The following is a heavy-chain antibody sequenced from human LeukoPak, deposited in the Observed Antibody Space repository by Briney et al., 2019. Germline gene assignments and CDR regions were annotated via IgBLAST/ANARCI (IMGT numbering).Heavy chain of an antibody. D-gene: IGHD4-17*01. V-gene: IGHV3-23*01. CDR3: AKGRNRDYGDYWRTFDP. J-gene: IGHJ5*02. CDR2: ISGSGGST. CDR1: GFTFSSYA. Sequence: QPGGSLRLSCAASGFTFSSYAMSWVRQAPGKGLEWVSAISGSGGSTYYADSVKGRFTISRDNSKNTLYLQMNSLRAEDTAVYYCAKGRNRDYGDYWRTFDPWGQGTLVTVSS.